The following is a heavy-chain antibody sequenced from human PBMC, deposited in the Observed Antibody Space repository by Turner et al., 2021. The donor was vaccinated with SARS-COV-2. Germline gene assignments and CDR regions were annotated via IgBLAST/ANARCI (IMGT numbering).Heavy chain of an antibody. CDR3: AKSGGMYCSVGYCYSSYFDY. J-gene: IGHJ4*02. Sequence: QVQLVESGGCVVQPGRSLRHSCAASGFILSNYGVHWVRQAPRKGLERVAVISYDGSNKDYAESVKGRVTISRDNSKNTLYLHMNSLRADDTAVYYGAKSGGMYCSVGYCYSSYFDYWGQGTLVTVSS. CDR2: ISYDGSNK. CDR1: GFILSNYG. D-gene: IGHD2-15*01. V-gene: IGHV3-30*18.